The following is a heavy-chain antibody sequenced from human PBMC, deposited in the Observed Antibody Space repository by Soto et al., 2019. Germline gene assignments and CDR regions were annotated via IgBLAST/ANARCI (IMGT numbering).Heavy chain of an antibody. CDR1: GGSISSGDYY. J-gene: IGHJ4*02. CDR2: IYYSGST. Sequence: PSETLSLTCTVSGGSISSGDYYWSWIRQPPGKGLEWIGYIYYSGSTYYNPSLKSRITISIDTSKNQFSLKLSSVTAADTAVYYCDRVPGRSYLDYSGQGTLVTVSS. V-gene: IGHV4-30-4*01. CDR3: DRVPGRSYLDY. D-gene: IGHD3-16*02.